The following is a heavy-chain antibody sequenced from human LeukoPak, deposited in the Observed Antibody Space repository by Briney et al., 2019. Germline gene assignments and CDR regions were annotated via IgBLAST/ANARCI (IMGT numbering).Heavy chain of an antibody. CDR1: GFTFSSYG. CDR2: ISYDGSNK. CDR3: AKDHVYDSSGHYYMFGS. D-gene: IGHD3-22*01. J-gene: IGHJ4*02. V-gene: IGHV3-30*18. Sequence: GGSLRLSCVASGFTFSSYGMHWVRQAPGKGLEWIAVISYDGSNKYYVDSVKGRFTISRDNSKNTLFLQMNSLRPVYTAVYYCAKDHVYDSSGHYYMFGSWGQGTLVTVSS.